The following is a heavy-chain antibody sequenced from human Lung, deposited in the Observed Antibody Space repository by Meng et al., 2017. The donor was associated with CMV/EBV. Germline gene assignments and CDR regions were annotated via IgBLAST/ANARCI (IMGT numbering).Heavy chain of an antibody. CDR3: VTETGYNYDN. Sequence: QLQVQGSGPGHVQPSEPLSLTCSVSGGSISSSSYYWGWIRQSPGKGLEWIGSIYFSGNTYYNPSLKSRVTMSVGTAQNKFSLTLRSVTAADTAVYYCVTETGYNYDNWGQGALVTVSS. D-gene: IGHD5-24*01. CDR1: GGSISSSSYY. CDR2: IYFSGNT. J-gene: IGHJ4*02. V-gene: IGHV4-39*07.